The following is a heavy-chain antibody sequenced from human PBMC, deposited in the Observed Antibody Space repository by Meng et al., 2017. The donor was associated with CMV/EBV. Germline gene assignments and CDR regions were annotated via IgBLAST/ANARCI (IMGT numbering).Heavy chain of an antibody. CDR1: GYTFTGYY. J-gene: IGHJ6*02. V-gene: IGHV1-2*02. D-gene: IGHD3-3*01. Sequence: ASVKVSCKASGYTFTGYYMHWLRQAPGQGLEWMGWINPNSGGTNYAQKFQGRVTMTRDTSISTAYMELSRLRSYDTAVYYCASLYYDFWSGYWGNYYYGMDVWGQGTTVTVSS. CDR3: ASLYYDFWSGYWGNYYYGMDV. CDR2: INPNSGGT.